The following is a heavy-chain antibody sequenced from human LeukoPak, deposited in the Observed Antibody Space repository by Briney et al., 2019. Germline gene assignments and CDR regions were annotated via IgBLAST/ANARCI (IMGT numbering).Heavy chain of an antibody. CDR1: GGSISSYY. CDR3: ARPEIAVAGTFGI. CDR2: IYTSGST. Sequence: NPSETLSLTCTVSGGSISSYYWTWIWQPAGKGLEWIGRIYTSGSTNYNPSLKSRVTMSVDTTKNQFSLKLTSVPAADTAVYYCARPEIAVAGTFGIWGQGTLVTVSS. J-gene: IGHJ4*02. V-gene: IGHV4-4*07. D-gene: IGHD6-19*01.